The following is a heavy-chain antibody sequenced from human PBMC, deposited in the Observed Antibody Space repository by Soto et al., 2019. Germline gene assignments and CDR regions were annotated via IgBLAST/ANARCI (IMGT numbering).Heavy chain of an antibody. CDR2: IYSSGST. D-gene: IGHD6-6*01. V-gene: IGHV4-39*01. CDR1: AGAISSGNYY. J-gene: IGHJ5*02. Sequence: QLQLQESGPGLVKPSETLSLTCTVSAGAISSGNYYWGWIRQPPGNGLEWIGSIYSSGSTYYNPSLKRRVTISVYTSKNQLYLKLSSVAAACTAGYDWARHGGPGREARPNPWGKGTLVTVYS. CDR3: ARHGGPGREARPNP.